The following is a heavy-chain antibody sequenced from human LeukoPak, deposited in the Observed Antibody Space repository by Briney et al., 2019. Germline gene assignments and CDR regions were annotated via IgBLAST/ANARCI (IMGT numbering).Heavy chain of an antibody. J-gene: IGHJ3*02. V-gene: IGHV4-31*03. CDR2: IYYSGST. Sequence: SQTLSLTCTVSGGSISSGGYYWSWIRQHPGTGLEWIGYIYYSGSTYYNPSLKSRVTISVDTSKNQFSLKLSSVTAADTAVYYCARERDYYESSGYQGAFDIWGQGTMVTVSS. D-gene: IGHD3-22*01. CDR1: GGSISSGGYY. CDR3: ARERDYYESSGYQGAFDI.